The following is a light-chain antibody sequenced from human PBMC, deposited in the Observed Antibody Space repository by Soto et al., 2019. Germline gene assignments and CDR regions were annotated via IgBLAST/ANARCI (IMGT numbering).Light chain of an antibody. Sequence: EIVMTQSPVTLSVSPGDRATLSCRASQSVNSNLAWYQQKPGQTPKLLIYVASTRATGIPARFSGSGSGTEFTLTINSLQSEDFAVYYCQQYNVWPLTFGGGTKVEFK. CDR3: QQYNVWPLT. CDR1: QSVNSN. CDR2: VAS. V-gene: IGKV3-15*01. J-gene: IGKJ4*01.